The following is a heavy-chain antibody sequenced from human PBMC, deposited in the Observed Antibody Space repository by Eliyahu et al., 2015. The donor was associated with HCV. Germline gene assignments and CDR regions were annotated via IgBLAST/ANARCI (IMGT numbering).Heavy chain of an antibody. V-gene: IGHV3-9*01. D-gene: IGHD6-19*01. J-gene: IGHJ3*01. CDR3: AKDSEIAVAGARAFDS. Sequence: EVQLVESGGGLVQPGGSLXLSCAASGFIFDDYAMHWVRQSPGKGLEWVSGITWNSARVGYADSVKDRFIITRDNAEKSLFLDMDGLTTEDTGFYYCAKDSEIAVAGARAFDSWGQGTMVVVSS. CDR2: ITWNSARV. CDR1: GFIFDDYA.